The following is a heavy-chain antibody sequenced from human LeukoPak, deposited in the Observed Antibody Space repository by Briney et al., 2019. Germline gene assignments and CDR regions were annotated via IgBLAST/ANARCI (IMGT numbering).Heavy chain of an antibody. J-gene: IGHJ4*02. CDR1: GGTFSSYA. V-gene: IGHV1-69*05. D-gene: IGHD2-15*01. CDR3: ARDFEDCSGGSCLYYFDY. Sequence: ASVKVSCKASGGTFSSYAISWVRQAPGQGLEWMGGIIPIFGTANYAQKFQGRVTITTDESTSTAYMELSSLRSEDTAVYYCARDFEDCSGGSCLYYFDYWGQGTLVTVSS. CDR2: IIPIFGTA.